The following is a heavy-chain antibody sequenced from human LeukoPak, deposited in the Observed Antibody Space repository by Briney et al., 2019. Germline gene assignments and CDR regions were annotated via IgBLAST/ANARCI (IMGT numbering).Heavy chain of an antibody. CDR3: ATEGKMVRGVYTDY. D-gene: IGHD3-10*01. CDR1: GYTFTSYD. Sequence: EASVKVSCKASGYTFTSYDINWVRQATGQGLEWMGWMNPNSGNTGYAQKLQGRVTITRNTSISTAYMELSSLRSEDTAVYYCATEGKMVRGVYTDYWGQGTLVTVSS. V-gene: IGHV1-8*01. CDR2: MNPNSGNT. J-gene: IGHJ4*02.